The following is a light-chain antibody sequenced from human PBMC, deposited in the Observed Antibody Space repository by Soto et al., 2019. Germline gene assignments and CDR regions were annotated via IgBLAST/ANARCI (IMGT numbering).Light chain of an antibody. CDR1: QSVSSY. J-gene: IGKJ4*01. Sequence: EIVLTQSPATLSLSPGERATLSCRASQSVSSYLAWYQQKPGQAPRLLIYDASNRATGIPARFSGSGSGTDFTLTISSLEPEHFAVYYCQQRSNWPSLTFAGATKVAIK. CDR2: DAS. V-gene: IGKV3-11*01. CDR3: QQRSNWPSLT.